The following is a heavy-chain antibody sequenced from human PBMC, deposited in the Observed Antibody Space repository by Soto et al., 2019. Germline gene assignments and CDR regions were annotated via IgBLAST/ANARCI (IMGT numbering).Heavy chain of an antibody. V-gene: IGHV1-18*01. CDR2: ISAYHGNT. CDR1: GYTFTSYG. D-gene: IGHD6-19*01. CDR3: ARDGYSGGWYLRLGF. J-gene: IGHJ4*02. Sequence: QVQLVQSGAEVKKPGASVKVSCKASGYTFTSYGISWVRQAPGQGLEWMGWISAYHGNTNYAQKLQGRVTMTTDTSTSTACMEVRSLRSDDTAVYYCARDGYSGGWYLRLGFWGQGTLVIVSS.